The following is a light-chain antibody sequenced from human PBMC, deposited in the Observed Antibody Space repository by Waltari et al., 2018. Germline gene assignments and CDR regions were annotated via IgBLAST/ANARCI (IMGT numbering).Light chain of an antibody. Sequence: AIQLTQSPSSLSASVGDRVTITCRASQGIRSALAWYQQKPGKAHKLLIYDASSLESGVPSRFSGSGSGTDFTLTISSLQPEDFATYYCPQFNSYPLTFGGGTKVEIK. CDR3: PQFNSYPLT. CDR1: QGIRSA. CDR2: DAS. V-gene: IGKV1-13*02. J-gene: IGKJ4*01.